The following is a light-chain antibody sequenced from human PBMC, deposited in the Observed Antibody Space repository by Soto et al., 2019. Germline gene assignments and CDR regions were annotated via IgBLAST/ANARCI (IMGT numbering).Light chain of an antibody. Sequence: QSALTQVASMSGSPGQSITISCTGTSSDVGGYNYVSRYQQHPGKAPKLMIYKVTSRPSGVSSRFSGSKSGNTASLTISGLQAEDEADYYCCSYTSSSTLVFGGGTKLTVL. CDR2: KVT. V-gene: IGLV2-14*01. J-gene: IGLJ2*01. CDR1: SSDVGGYNY. CDR3: CSYTSSSTLV.